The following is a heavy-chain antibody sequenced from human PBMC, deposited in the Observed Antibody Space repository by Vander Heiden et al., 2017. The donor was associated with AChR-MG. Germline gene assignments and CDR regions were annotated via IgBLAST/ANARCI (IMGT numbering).Heavy chain of an antibody. CDR1: GGSISSGGYY. V-gene: IGHV4-31*03. CDR2: IYYSGST. CDR3: ARGSYYYDSSGYYGTYYFYGMDV. Sequence: QVQLQESGPGLVKPSQTLSLTCTVSGGSISSGGYYWSWIRQHPGKGLEWIGYIYYSGSTYYNPSLKSRVTISVETSKNQFSLKLSSVTAADTAVYYCARGSYYYDSSGYYGTYYFYGMDVWGQGTTVTVSS. J-gene: IGHJ6*02. D-gene: IGHD3-22*01.